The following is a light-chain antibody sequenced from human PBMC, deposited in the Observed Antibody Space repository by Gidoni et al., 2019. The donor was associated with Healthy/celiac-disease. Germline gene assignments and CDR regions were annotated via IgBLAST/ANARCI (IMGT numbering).Light chain of an antibody. Sequence: EIVMTQSPATLSVSPGERATLSCRASQSVSSNLAWYQQKPGQAPRLLIYGASTRATGITARFSGSGSGTEFTLTISSLQSEDFAVYYCQQYNNWPPVTFXQXTRLEIK. J-gene: IGKJ5*01. CDR1: QSVSSN. CDR3: QQYNNWPPVT. CDR2: GAS. V-gene: IGKV3-15*01.